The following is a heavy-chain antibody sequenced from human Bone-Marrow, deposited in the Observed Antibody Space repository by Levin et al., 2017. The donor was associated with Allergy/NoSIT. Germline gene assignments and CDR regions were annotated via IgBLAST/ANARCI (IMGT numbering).Heavy chain of an antibody. V-gene: IGHV3-30*03. J-gene: IGHJ4*02. CDR1: GLNFNNSG. Sequence: LSLTCAVSGLNFNNSGMNWVRQAPGKGLEWVALISGGGNDGFYTDSVRGRFTISRDNSKNTLYLQMNSLRPDDTAVYYCAARVFDYWGQGTLVAVSS. CDR3: AARVFDY. CDR2: ISGGGNDG.